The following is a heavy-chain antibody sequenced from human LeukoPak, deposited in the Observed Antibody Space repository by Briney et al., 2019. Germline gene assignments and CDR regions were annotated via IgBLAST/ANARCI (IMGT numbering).Heavy chain of an antibody. J-gene: IGHJ4*02. D-gene: IGHD2/OR15-2a*01. CDR2: TYYRSKLYN. V-gene: IGHV6-1*01. CDR1: GDSVSSNSAA. Sequence: SQTLSLTCALSGDSVSSNSAAWNWIRQSPSRGLEWQGRTYYRSKLYNDYAVSVKSRITINPDTSKNQFSLQLNSVTPEDTAVYYCARGYMLGISHFDYWGQGTLVTVSS. CDR3: ARGYMLGISHFDY.